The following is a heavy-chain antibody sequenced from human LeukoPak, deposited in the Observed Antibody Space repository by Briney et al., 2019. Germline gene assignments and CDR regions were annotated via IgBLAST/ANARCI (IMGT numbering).Heavy chain of an antibody. J-gene: IGHJ6*03. CDR3: ARYTAIHYYMDV. CDR1: GGSFSGYY. CDR2: INHSGST. V-gene: IGHV4-34*01. D-gene: IGHD5-18*01. Sequence: SETLSLTCAVYGGSFSGYYWSWIRQPPRKGLEWIGEINHSGSTNYNPSLKSRVTISVDTSKNQFSLKLSSVTAADTAVYYCARYTAIHYYMDVWGKGTTVTVSS.